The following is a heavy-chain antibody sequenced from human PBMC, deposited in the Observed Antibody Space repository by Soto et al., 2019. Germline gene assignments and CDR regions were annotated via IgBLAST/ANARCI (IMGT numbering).Heavy chain of an antibody. Sequence: EVQLVESGGGLVKPGGSLRLSCAASGFTFSSYSMNWVRQAPGKGLEWVSSISSSSSYIYYADSVKGRFTISRDNAKNSLYLQINSLRAEDTAVYYCAGELVGATRILGYWGQGTLVTVSS. CDR3: AGELVGATRILGY. V-gene: IGHV3-21*01. D-gene: IGHD1-26*01. CDR1: GFTFSSYS. J-gene: IGHJ4*02. CDR2: ISSSSSYI.